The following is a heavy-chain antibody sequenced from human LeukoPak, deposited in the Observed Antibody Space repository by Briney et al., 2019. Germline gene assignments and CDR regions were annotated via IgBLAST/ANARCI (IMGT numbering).Heavy chain of an antibody. Sequence: GGSLRLSCAASGFTFSSYEMNWVRQAPGKGLEWVSYISGSGTTIYYADSVKGRFTISRDNAKNSLYLQMNSLRAEDTAVYYCARDISDDYWGQGTLVTVSS. V-gene: IGHV3-48*03. D-gene: IGHD1-26*01. CDR1: GFTFSSYE. CDR3: ARDISDDY. CDR2: ISGSGTTI. J-gene: IGHJ4*02.